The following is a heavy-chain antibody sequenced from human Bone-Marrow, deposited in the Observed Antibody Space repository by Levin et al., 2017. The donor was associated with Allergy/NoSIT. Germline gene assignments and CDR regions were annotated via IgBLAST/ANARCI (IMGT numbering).Heavy chain of an antibody. CDR2: IDWDDDK. V-gene: IGHV2-70*01. CDR1: GFSLTTTGMS. Sequence: SGSGPTLVKPTQTLTLTCTFSGFSLTTTGMSVSWIRQPPGKALEWLALIDWDDDKKYTTSLKTRLSISKDTSKNQVILTMTDVDPVDTATYYCARTPKYCSDSRSASCFYFYGMDVWGQGTTVTVSS. J-gene: IGHJ6*02. D-gene: IGHD2-15*01. CDR3: ARTPKYCSDSRSASCFYFYGMDV.